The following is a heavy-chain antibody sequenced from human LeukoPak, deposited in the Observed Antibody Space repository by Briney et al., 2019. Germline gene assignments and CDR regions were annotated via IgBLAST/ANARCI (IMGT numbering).Heavy chain of an antibody. Sequence: SETLSLTCTVSVGSISTYYWSWIRQPPGKGLEWIGNIDYSGNTNYSPSLKSRVTISVDTSKNQFSLKLMSVTAADTAVYYCVRRGSSSYWYFDFWGRGTLVTVSS. J-gene: IGHJ2*01. CDR1: VGSISTYY. D-gene: IGHD6-13*01. V-gene: IGHV4-59*08. CDR3: VRRGSSSYWYFDF. CDR2: IDYSGNT.